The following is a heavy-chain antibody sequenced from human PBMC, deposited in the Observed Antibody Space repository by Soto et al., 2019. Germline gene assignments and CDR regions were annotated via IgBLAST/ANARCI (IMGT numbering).Heavy chain of an antibody. J-gene: IGHJ4*02. D-gene: IGHD4-17*01. CDR1: GGSISSSSYY. CDR3: ATFYGDYVSY. V-gene: IGHV4-39*01. CDR2: IYYSGST. Sequence: QLQLQESGPGLVKPSETLSLTCTVSGGSISSSSYYWGWIRQPPGKGLEWIGSIYYSGSTFYNPSLKSRVTISVDSSKNQFSLKLSSVTAADTAVYYCATFYGDYVSYWGQGTLVTVSS.